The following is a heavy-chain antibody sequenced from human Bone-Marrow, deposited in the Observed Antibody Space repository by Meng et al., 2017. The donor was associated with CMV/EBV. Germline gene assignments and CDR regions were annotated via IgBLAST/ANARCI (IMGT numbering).Heavy chain of an antibody. V-gene: IGHV3-43D*03. Sequence: GGSLRLSCAASGFTFDDYAMHWVRQAPGKGLEWVSLHSWDGGSTYYADSVKGRFTISRDNSKNSLYLQMNSLRAEDTALYYCAKADHSSGWRDGVDYWGQGTLVTVSS. CDR2: HSWDGGST. CDR1: GFTFDDYA. CDR3: AKADHSSGWRDGVDY. J-gene: IGHJ4*02. D-gene: IGHD6-19*01.